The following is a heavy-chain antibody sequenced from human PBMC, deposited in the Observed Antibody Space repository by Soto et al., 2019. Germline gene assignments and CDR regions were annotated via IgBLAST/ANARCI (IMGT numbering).Heavy chain of an antibody. CDR3: ARDYGGNGWHWFDP. CDR2: IIPILGIA. V-gene: IGHV1-69*02. D-gene: IGHD4-17*01. Sequence: QVQLVQSGAEVKKPGSSVKVSCKASGGTFSSYTISWVRQAPGQGLEWMGRIIPILGIANYAQKFQGRVTITADKSTSTAYMELSSLRSEDTAVYYCARDYGGNGWHWFDPWGQGTLVTVSS. CDR1: GGTFSSYT. J-gene: IGHJ5*02.